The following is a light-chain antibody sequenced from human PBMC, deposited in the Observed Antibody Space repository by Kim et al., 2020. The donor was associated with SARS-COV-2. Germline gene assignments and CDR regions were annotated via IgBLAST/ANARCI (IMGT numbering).Light chain of an antibody. CDR1: QSLSTY. Sequence: DIQMTQSPSSLAASVGDRVTIACRASQSLSTYLNWYQQKAGTAPKLLIYAASSLQSGVPSRFSGSGSGTDFTLTISSLQPEDLATYYWQQSHTTPLLTFGGGTKLQI. V-gene: IGKV1-39*01. J-gene: IGKJ4*01. CDR3: QQSHTTPLLT. CDR2: AAS.